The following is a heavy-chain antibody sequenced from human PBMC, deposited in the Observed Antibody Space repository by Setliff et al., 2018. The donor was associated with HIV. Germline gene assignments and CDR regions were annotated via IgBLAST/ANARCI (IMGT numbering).Heavy chain of an antibody. CDR3: AREMATRFDAFDI. CDR1: GASISTHD. V-gene: IGHV4-59*11. Sequence: ETLSLTCTVSGASISTHDWAWIRQSPGKGLEWVGNFFQSGNTNYNPSLKNRVTISIDTSKNQVSLKLSSVTAADTAMYYCAREMATRFDAFDIWGQGTKVTVSS. CDR2: FFQSGNT. J-gene: IGHJ3*02. D-gene: IGHD5-12*01.